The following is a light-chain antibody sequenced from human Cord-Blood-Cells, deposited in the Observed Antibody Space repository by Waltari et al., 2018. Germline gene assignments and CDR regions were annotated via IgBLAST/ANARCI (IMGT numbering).Light chain of an antibody. CDR3: SSYTSSSTLVV. CDR2: EVS. J-gene: IGLJ2*01. V-gene: IGLV2-14*01. Sequence: QSALTQPGSVSGSPGQSITISCPGSSTHVRGCNYASPYPQHPGQAPKLMIYEVSNRPSEVSNRFSGSKSGNTASLTISGLQAEDEADYYCSSYTSSSTLVVFGGGTKLTVL. CDR1: STHVRGCNY.